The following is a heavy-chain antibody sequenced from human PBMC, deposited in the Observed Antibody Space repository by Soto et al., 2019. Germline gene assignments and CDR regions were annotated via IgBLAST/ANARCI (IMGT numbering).Heavy chain of an antibody. CDR2: ISYDGSNK. CDR1: GFTFSSYG. D-gene: IGHD6-19*01. V-gene: IGHV3-30*18. J-gene: IGHJ6*02. CDR3: AKYYGGWYPSYYYGMDV. Sequence: QVQLVESGGGVVQPGRSLRLSCAASGFTFSSYGMHWVRQAPGKGLEWVAVISYDGSNKYYADSVKGRFTISRDNSKNRLYLKRNSLGAEDTAVYYCAKYYGGWYPSYYYGMDVWGQGTTVTVSS.